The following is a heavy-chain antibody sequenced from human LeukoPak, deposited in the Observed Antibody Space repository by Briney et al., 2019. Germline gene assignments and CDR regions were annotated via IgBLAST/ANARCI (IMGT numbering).Heavy chain of an antibody. Sequence: GRSLRLSCAASGFTFSSYGMHWVRQAPGKGLGWVAAISYDGSNKYYADSVKGRFAISRDNSKNTLYLQMDSLRAEATVVYYCAKALGAYYDSSGYSHWGQGTLVTVSS. CDR1: GFTFSSYG. V-gene: IGHV3-30*18. CDR2: ISYDGSNK. J-gene: IGHJ4*02. D-gene: IGHD3-22*01. CDR3: AKALGAYYDSSGYSH.